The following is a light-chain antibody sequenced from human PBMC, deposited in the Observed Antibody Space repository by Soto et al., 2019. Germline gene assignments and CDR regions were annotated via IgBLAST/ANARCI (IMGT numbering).Light chain of an antibody. Sequence: DIQMTQSPSTLSASVGDRVTITCRPSQSISTWLAWYQQKPGKAPKLLIYKASSLESGVPSRFSGSASGTEFTLTVSSLQPDDFATYYCQQYSSNSATFGGGTKVEIK. CDR3: QQYSSNSAT. CDR2: KAS. V-gene: IGKV1-5*03. CDR1: QSISTW. J-gene: IGKJ4*01.